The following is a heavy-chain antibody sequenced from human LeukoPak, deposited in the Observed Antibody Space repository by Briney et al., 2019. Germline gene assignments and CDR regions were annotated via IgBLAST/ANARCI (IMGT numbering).Heavy chain of an antibody. V-gene: IGHV3-48*02. Sequence: GWSLRLSCVASGFTFSDYAMNWVRQAPGKGLEWVSYISLSSSTIYYAASVKGRFTVSRDNAKNSLYLQMNSLRDEDTAVYYCAREMTIITYSFDSWGQGTLVTVSS. CDR2: ISLSSSTI. D-gene: IGHD5-24*01. CDR3: AREMTIITYSFDS. CDR1: GFTFSDYA. J-gene: IGHJ4*02.